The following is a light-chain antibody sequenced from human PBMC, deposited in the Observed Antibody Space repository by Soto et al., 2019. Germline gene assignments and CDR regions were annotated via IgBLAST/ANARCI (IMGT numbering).Light chain of an antibody. CDR2: EDY. Sequence: YELTLPPSVSVSPGQTASITCPGDKLGDKFACWYQQTPGQSPVLVIYEDYKRPSGFPERFSGPNSGNTATLTISDTQAMDELDYYCQAWDSNNAVLGSGTKLT. V-gene: IGLV3-1*01. CDR3: QAWDSNNAV. CDR1: KLGDKF. J-gene: IGLJ1*01.